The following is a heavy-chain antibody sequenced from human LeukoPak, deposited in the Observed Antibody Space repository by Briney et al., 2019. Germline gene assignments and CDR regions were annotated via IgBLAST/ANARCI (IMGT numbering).Heavy chain of an antibody. CDR2: INHSGST. D-gene: IGHD2-8*01. V-gene: IGHV4-34*01. CDR1: GGSFSGYY. CDR3: AGRYCTNGVCTLYYYYGMDV. J-gene: IGHJ6*02. Sequence: PSETLSLTCAVYGGSFSGYYWSWIRQPPGKGVEWIGEINHSGSTNYNPSLKSRVTISVDTSKNQFSLKLSSVTAADTAVYYCAGRYCTNGVCTLYYYYGMDVWGQGTTVTVFS.